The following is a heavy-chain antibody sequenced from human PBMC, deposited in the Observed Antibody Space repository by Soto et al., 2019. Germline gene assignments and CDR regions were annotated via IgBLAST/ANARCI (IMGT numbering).Heavy chain of an antibody. Sequence: GGSLRLSCAASGFTFSNIAMHWVRQAPGKGLEWVAAISYDGTYIPYADFARGRFTISRDNSQKTLYLQMNSLRPEDTALYYCATDRALGATLGAIDFWGQGTLVTVSS. CDR2: ISYDGTYI. CDR1: GFTFSNIA. V-gene: IGHV3-30-3*01. J-gene: IGHJ4*02. CDR3: ATDRALGATLGAIDF. D-gene: IGHD1-26*01.